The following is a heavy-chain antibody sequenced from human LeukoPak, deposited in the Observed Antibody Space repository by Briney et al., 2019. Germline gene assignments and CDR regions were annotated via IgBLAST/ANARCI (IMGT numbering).Heavy chain of an antibody. CDR3: ARDFWSGYLGDRSKTEIDY. J-gene: IGHJ4*02. D-gene: IGHD3-3*01. CDR1: GYTFTGYY. V-gene: IGHV1-2*02. Sequence: ASLKVSCKASGYTFTGYYMHWVRQAPGQGLEWMGWINPNSGGTNYAQKFQGRVTMTRDTSISTAYMELSRLRSDDTAVYYCARDFWSGYLGDRSKTEIDYWGQGTLVTVSS. CDR2: INPNSGGT.